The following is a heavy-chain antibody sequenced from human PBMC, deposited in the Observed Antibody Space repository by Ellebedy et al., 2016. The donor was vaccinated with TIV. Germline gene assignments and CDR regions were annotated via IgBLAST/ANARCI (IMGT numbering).Heavy chain of an antibody. D-gene: IGHD4-23*01. Sequence: GGSLRLXXAASGFTFSSYGMSWVRQAPGKGLEWVSAISGSGGSTYYADSVKGRFTISRDNSKNTLYLQMNSLRAEDTAVYYCARVRTSYGGKMSRNGMDVWGQGTTVTVSS. CDR2: ISGSGGST. V-gene: IGHV3-23*01. CDR1: GFTFSSYG. J-gene: IGHJ6*02. CDR3: ARVRTSYGGKMSRNGMDV.